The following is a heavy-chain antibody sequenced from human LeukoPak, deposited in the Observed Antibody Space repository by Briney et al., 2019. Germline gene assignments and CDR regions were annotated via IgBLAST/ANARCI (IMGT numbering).Heavy chain of an antibody. D-gene: IGHD4-17*01. Sequence: SETLSLTCTVSGGSISSSAWSWIRQPPGKGLEWIGYIDYSGNTNYNPSLKSRVTISVERSKNQFSLKLSSVTAADTAVYYCARANSYGEYVDYWGQGTLVTVSS. V-gene: IGHV4-59*12. CDR1: GGSISSSA. CDR2: IDYSGNT. J-gene: IGHJ4*02. CDR3: ARANSYGEYVDY.